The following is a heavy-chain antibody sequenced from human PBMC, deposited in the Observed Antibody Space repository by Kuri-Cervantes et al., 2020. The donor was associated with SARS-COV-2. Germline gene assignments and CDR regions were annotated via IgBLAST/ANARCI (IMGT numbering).Heavy chain of an antibody. CDR1: GFNFSRTD. J-gene: IGHJ6*02. CDR3: ARAFVVVVAAWRTGMDV. V-gene: IGHV3-30*03. D-gene: IGHD2-15*01. CDR2: ISHDGKNK. Sequence: GESLKISCAASGFNFSRTDMHWVRQAPGKGLKWVAVISHDGKNKKCIASGKGRFTISRDNSKNTLYLQMNSLRAEDTAVYYCARAFVVVVAAWRTGMDVWGQGTTVTVSS.